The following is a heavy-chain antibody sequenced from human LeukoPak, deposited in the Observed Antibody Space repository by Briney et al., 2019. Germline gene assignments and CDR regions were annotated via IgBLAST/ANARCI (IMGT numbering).Heavy chain of an antibody. CDR1: GGSITSRSYY. CDR2: IYYSGST. CDR3: ASDIIAAAGQGVDC. Sequence: SETLSLTCTVSGGSITSRSYYWGWIRQPPGKGLEWIGSIYYSGSTYYNPSLKSRVTISVDTSKNQSSLNLSSVTAADTAVYYCASDIIAAAGQGVDCWGQGTLVTVSS. V-gene: IGHV4-39*01. D-gene: IGHD6-13*01. J-gene: IGHJ4*02.